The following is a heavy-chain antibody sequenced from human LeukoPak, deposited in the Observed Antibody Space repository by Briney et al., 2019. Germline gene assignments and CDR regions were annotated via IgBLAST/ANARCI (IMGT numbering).Heavy chain of an antibody. CDR3: AKARIPSGNGYYSD. V-gene: IGHV3-64*04. CDR2: ISSNGGST. Sequence: PGGSLRLSCSASGFTFSSYAMHWVRQAPGKGLEYVSAISSNGGSTYYAGSVKGRFTISRDNSKNTLSLQMTSLRAEDTAIYYCAKARIPSGNGYYSDWGQGTLVTVSS. J-gene: IGHJ4*02. D-gene: IGHD3-22*01. CDR1: GFTFSSYA.